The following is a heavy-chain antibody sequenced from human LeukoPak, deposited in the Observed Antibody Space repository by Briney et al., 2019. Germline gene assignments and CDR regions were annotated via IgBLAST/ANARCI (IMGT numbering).Heavy chain of an antibody. Sequence: GGSLRLSCAASGFTFSSYAMHWVRQAPGKGLEWVAVISYDGSNKYYADSVKGRFTISRDNSKNTLYLQINSLRAEDTAVYYCARDLVVAAPYSGYYGMDVWGQGTTVTVSS. CDR3: ARDLVVAAPYSGYYGMDV. CDR1: GFTFSSYA. CDR2: ISYDGSNK. J-gene: IGHJ6*02. D-gene: IGHD2-15*01. V-gene: IGHV3-30*04.